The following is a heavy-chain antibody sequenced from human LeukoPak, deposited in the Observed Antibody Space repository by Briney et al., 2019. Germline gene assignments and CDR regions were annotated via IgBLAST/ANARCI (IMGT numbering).Heavy chain of an antibody. CDR3: ASITLRGYSYGYDY. V-gene: IGHV3-72*01. D-gene: IGHD5-18*01. CDR1: GFTFSDHY. Sequence: GGSLRLSCAASGFTFSDHYMDWVRQAPGKGLEWVGRTRNKANSYTTEYAASVKGRFTISRDDSKNSLYLQMNSLKTEDTAVYYCASITLRGYSYGYDYWGQGTLATVSS. CDR2: TRNKANSYTT. J-gene: IGHJ4*02.